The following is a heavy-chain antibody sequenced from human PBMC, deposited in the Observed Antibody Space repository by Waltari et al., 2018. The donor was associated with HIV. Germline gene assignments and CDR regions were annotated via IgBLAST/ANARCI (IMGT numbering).Heavy chain of an antibody. D-gene: IGHD3-22*01. CDR1: GFTFSSYW. CDR3: ARDYYYDSSGYYYPLRY. CDR2: INSDGSST. V-gene: IGHV3-74*01. Sequence: EVQLVESGGGLVQPGGSLRLSCAASGFTFSSYWMHWVRQAPGKGLVWVSRINSDGSSTSYADSVKGRFTISRDNAKNTLYLQMNSLRAEDTAVYYCARDYYYDSSGYYYPLRYWGQGTLVTVSS. J-gene: IGHJ4*02.